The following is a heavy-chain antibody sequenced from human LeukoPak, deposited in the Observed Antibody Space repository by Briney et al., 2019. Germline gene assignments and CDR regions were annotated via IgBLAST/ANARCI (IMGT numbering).Heavy chain of an antibody. CDR3: ARGPYSSGWSSYYFDY. J-gene: IGHJ4*02. CDR1: GFTFSSYS. CDR2: ISSSSSTI. D-gene: IGHD6-19*01. V-gene: IGHV3-48*01. Sequence: PGGSLRLSCAASGFTFSSYSMNWVRQAPGKGLEWVSYISSSSSTIYYADSVKGRFTISRDNAKNSLYLQMNSLRAEDTAVYYCARGPYSSGWSSYYFDYWGQGTLVTVSS.